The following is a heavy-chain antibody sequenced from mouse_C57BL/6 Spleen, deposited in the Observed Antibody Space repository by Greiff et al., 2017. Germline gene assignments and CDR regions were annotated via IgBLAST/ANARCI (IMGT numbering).Heavy chain of an antibody. D-gene: IGHD1-1*01. V-gene: IGHV1-82*01. CDR3: ATDYDGSSYEDY. J-gene: IGHJ2*01. CDR1: GYAFSSSW. Sequence: QVQLQQSGPELVKPGASVKISCKASGYAFSSSWLNWVKQRPGKGLVWIGRIYPGDGDTNYNGKFKGKATLTADKSSSTAHMQLSSLTSEDSAVYFCATDYDGSSYEDYWGQGTTLTVSS. CDR2: IYPGDGDT.